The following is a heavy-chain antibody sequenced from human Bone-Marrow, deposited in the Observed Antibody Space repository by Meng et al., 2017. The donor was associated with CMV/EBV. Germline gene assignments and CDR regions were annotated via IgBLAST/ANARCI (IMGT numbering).Heavy chain of an antibody. CDR2: ISSSTTHI. CDR1: TYS. D-gene: IGHD2-2*01. V-gene: IGHV3-21*01. J-gene: IGHJ6*02. Sequence: TYSMNWVRQAPGKGLEWVSSISSSTTHIYYADSVKGRFTISRDNAKNSLYLQMSSLRAEDTAVYYCAKVGLGFCSSTSCRGYGMDVWGQGTTVTVSS. CDR3: AKVGLGFCSSTSCRGYGMDV.